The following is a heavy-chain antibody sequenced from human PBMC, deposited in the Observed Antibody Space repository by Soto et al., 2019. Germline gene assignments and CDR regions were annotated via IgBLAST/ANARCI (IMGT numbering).Heavy chain of an antibody. CDR3: ARTNRDFYGLDV. CDR1: GFTFRNYD. J-gene: IGHJ6*02. V-gene: IGHV3-13*05. Sequence: EVQLVESGGGLVQPGGSLRLSCEASGFTFRNYDMHWVRQGTGKGLEGVSGISAAGDPDYADSVEGRFTTSRENAQNSFFLQMNSLRVGDTAVYYCARTNRDFYGLDVWGQGTTVIVSS. CDR2: ISAAGDP. D-gene: IGHD2-8*01.